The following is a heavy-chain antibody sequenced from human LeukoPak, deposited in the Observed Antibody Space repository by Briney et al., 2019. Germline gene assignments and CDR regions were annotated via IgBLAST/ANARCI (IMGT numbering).Heavy chain of an antibody. J-gene: IGHJ5*02. Sequence: ASVKVSCKASGYTFTSYAMHWVRQAPGQGLEWMGIINPSGGSTSYAQKFQGRVTMTRDTSTSTVYMELSSLRSEDTAVYYCARERVVVVAATPGVRRWFDPWGQGTLVTVSS. V-gene: IGHV1-46*01. CDR1: GYTFTSYA. CDR2: INPSGGST. CDR3: ARERVVVVAATPGVRRWFDP. D-gene: IGHD2-15*01.